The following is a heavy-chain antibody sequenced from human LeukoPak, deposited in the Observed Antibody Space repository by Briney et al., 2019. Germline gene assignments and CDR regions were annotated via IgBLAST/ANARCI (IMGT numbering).Heavy chain of an antibody. V-gene: IGHV3-7*01. CDR2: IKQDASET. D-gene: IGHD4-17*01. Sequence: PGGSLRLSCAASGFTFSSYWMSWVRQAPGKGLEWMASIKQDASETRYVDSVKGRFTILRDNTETSLFLHMNSLRAEDTAVYYCARYGLGDPFDIWGHGTVVTVSS. CDR1: GFTFSSYW. CDR3: ARYGLGDPFDI. J-gene: IGHJ3*02.